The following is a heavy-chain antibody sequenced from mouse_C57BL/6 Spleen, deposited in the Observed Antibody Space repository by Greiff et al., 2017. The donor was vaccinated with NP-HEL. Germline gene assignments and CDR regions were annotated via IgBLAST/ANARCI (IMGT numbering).Heavy chain of an antibody. Sequence: EVNLVESGGGLVKPGGSLKLSCAASGFTFSDYGMHWVRQAPEKGLEWVAYISSGSSTIYYADTVKGRFTISRDNAKNTLFLQMTSLRSEDTAMYYCATRVTTVVATDYYAMDYWGQGTSVTVSS. D-gene: IGHD1-1*01. CDR3: ATRVTTVVATDYYAMDY. J-gene: IGHJ4*01. CDR2: ISSGSSTI. CDR1: GFTFSDYG. V-gene: IGHV5-17*01.